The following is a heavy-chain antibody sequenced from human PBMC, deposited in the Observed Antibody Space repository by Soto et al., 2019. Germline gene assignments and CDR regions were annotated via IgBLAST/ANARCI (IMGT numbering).Heavy chain of an antibody. J-gene: IGHJ6*02. CDR2: INPNSGGT. CDR1: GYTFTGYY. CDR3: ARARAYCTNGVCYPGGMDV. Sequence: ASVKVSCKASGYTFTGYYMHWVRQALGQGLEWMGWINPNSGGTNYAQKFQGRVTMTRDTSISTAYMELSRLRSDDTAVYYCARARAYCTNGVCYPGGMDVWGQGTTVTVSS. D-gene: IGHD2-8*01. V-gene: IGHV1-2*02.